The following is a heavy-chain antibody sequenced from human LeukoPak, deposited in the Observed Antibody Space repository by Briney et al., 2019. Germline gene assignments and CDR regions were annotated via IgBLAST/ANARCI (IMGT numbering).Heavy chain of an antibody. CDR1: GFTFGDYA. CDR3: ARGGVYCSSVSCSVDY. V-gene: IGHV3-49*03. CDR2: IRSKAYGGTT. J-gene: IGHJ4*02. Sequence: GSLRLSCTASGFTFGDYAMSWFRQAPGKGLEWVGFIRSKAYGGTTENAASVKGRFTISRDDSKSIAYLQMNSLKTEDTAVYYCARGGVYCSSVSCSVDYWGQGILVTVSS. D-gene: IGHD2-2*01.